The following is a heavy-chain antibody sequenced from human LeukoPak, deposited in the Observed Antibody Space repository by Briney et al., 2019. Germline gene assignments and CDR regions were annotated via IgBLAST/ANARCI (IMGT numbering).Heavy chain of an antibody. CDR2: ISAYNGNT. CDR3: ARDHYQIWFGELLSPFDY. Sequence: ASVKVSCKASGYTFTSYGISWVRQAPGQGLEWMGWISAYNGNTNYEQKLQGRVTMTTDTSTSTAYMELRSLRSDDTAVYYCARDHYQIWFGELLSPFDYWGQGTLVTVSS. V-gene: IGHV1-18*01. CDR1: GYTFTSYG. D-gene: IGHD3-10*01. J-gene: IGHJ4*02.